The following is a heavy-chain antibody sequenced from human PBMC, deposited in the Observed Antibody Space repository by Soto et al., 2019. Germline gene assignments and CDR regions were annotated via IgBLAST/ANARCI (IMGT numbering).Heavy chain of an antibody. J-gene: IGHJ4*02. Sequence: QVQLVQSGAEVKKPGSSVKVSCKASGGTFSSYTISWVRQAPGQGLEWMGRIIPILGIANYAQNLQGRVTITEDKSTSTAYMELSSLRSEDTAVYYCARAPSGELVLVDYWGQGTLVTVSS. CDR1: GGTFSSYT. V-gene: IGHV1-69*02. CDR3: ARAPSGELVLVDY. D-gene: IGHD3-10*01. CDR2: IIPILGIA.